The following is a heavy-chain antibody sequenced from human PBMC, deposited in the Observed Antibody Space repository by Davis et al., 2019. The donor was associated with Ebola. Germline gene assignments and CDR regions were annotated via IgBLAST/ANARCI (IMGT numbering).Heavy chain of an antibody. CDR2: ISGSGGST. CDR1: GFTFSSYA. CDR3: AKVGAYDAFDI. J-gene: IGHJ3*02. Sequence: GESLKISCAASGFTFSSYAMSWVRQAPGKGLEWVSAISGSGGSTYYADYVKGRFTISRDNSKNTLYLQMNSLRAEDTALYYCAKVGAYDAFDIWGQGTMVTVSS. D-gene: IGHD3-16*01. V-gene: IGHV3-23*01.